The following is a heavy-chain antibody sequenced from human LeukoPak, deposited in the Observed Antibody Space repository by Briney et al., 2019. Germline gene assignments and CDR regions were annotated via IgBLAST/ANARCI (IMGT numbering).Heavy chain of an antibody. CDR1: GGTFSSYA. Sequence: SVKVSCKASGGTFSSYAISWVRQAPGQGLEWMGGIIPIFGTANYAQKFQGRVTITTDESTSTSYMELSSLRSEDTAVYYCARGYSSSPTGFDPWGQGTLVTVSS. CDR2: IIPIFGTA. D-gene: IGHD6-13*01. V-gene: IGHV1-69*05. J-gene: IGHJ5*02. CDR3: ARGYSSSPTGFDP.